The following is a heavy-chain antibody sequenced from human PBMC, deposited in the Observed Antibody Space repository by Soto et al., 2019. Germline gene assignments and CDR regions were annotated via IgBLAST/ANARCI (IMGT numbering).Heavy chain of an antibody. CDR2: INAGNGNT. D-gene: IGHD3-3*01. CDR1: GYTFTSYA. J-gene: IGHJ4*02. V-gene: IGHV1-3*01. CDR3: ARGWDFWSGYYDY. Sequence: GASVKVSCKASGYTFTSYAMHWVRQAPGQRLEWMGWINAGNGNTRYSQKFQGRVTITRDTSASTAYMELSSLRSEDTAVYYCARGWDFWSGYYDYWGQGTLVTVSS.